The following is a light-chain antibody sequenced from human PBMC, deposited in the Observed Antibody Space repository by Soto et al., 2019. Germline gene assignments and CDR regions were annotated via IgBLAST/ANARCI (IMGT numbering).Light chain of an antibody. CDR3: QQYQNLWT. V-gene: IGKV3D-15*01. CDR1: QSVGSN. Sequence: EIVMTQSPATLSVSPGERATLSCRASQSVGSNLAWYQQKPGQAPRLLIYGAFSRATGIPARFSGSGSGTEFTLTISSLQSEDFAVYYCQQYQNLWTFGQGTKVDIK. CDR2: GAF. J-gene: IGKJ1*01.